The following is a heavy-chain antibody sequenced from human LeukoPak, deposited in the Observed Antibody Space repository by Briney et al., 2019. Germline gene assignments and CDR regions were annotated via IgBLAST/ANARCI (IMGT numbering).Heavy chain of an antibody. Sequence: SETLSLTCAVSGGSISSSNWWSWVRQPPGKGLEWIGEIYHTGTTYFNPSLKSRVTMSVDTSKNQFSLKLNSVTAADTAVYYCSRGSEPFYYHIDYWGQGTLVTVSS. V-gene: IGHV4-4*02. D-gene: IGHD3-9*01. CDR2: IYHTGTT. J-gene: IGHJ4*02. CDR1: GGSISSSNW. CDR3: SRGSEPFYYHIDY.